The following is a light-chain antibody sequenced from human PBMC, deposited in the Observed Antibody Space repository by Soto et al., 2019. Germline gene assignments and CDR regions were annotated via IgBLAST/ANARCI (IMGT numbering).Light chain of an antibody. CDR1: QRISTY. CDR2: AAS. V-gene: IGKV1-39*01. CDR3: QQSYSTLIT. J-gene: IGKJ5*01. Sequence: QSPSSLSASVGDRVTITCRASQRISTYLNWYQQRPGNAPKLLIYAASNLQSGVPSRFSGSGSGTDFTLTISRLQPEDCATYYCQQSYSTLITFGQGTRLEIK.